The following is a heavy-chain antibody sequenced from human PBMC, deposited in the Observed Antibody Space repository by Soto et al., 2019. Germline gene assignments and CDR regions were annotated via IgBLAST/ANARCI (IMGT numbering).Heavy chain of an antibody. CDR2: INPATGAA. D-gene: IGHD3-3*01. J-gene: IGHJ3*02. Sequence: QLHLVQSGAVVKKPGASVTVSCSASGYPVTAYYMHWVRQAPGRGLEWMGGINPATGAAKYTQAFRGRGTMARDTSPGTVFMELSGLTSEDTAVFFWARGGGVGVAGSAAFDMWGQGTLVTVSS. V-gene: IGHV1-2*02. CDR3: ARGGGVGVAGSAAFDM. CDR1: GYPVTAYY.